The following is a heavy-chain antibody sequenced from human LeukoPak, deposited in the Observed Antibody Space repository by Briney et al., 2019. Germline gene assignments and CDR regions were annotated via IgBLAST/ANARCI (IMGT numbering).Heavy chain of an antibody. V-gene: IGHV3-11*04. D-gene: IGHD3-10*01. Sequence: GGSLRLSCAASGFTFSDYYMSWIRQAPGKRLEWISYISSSGDTIFYADSVKGRFTISRDNAKNSLYLQMNSLRADDTAVYYCARDLEGMVRGYYYYYMDVWGKGTTVTVSS. CDR2: ISSSGDTI. CDR3: ARDLEGMVRGYYYYYMDV. J-gene: IGHJ6*03. CDR1: GFTFSDYY.